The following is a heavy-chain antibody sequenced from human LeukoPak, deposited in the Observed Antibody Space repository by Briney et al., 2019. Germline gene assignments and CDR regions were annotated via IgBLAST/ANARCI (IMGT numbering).Heavy chain of an antibody. CDR3: ARAPSEIGGYYPEYFRH. Sequence: GGSLRLSCAASGFTFSSYWMHWVRHAPGKGLVWVSRIKSDGMTIYADSVKGRFTISRDNARNTVSLQMNSLRAEDTGVYYCARAPSEIGGYYPEYFRHWGQGTLVTVSS. D-gene: IGHD3-22*01. CDR1: GFTFSSYW. V-gene: IGHV3-74*01. J-gene: IGHJ1*01. CDR2: IKSDGMT.